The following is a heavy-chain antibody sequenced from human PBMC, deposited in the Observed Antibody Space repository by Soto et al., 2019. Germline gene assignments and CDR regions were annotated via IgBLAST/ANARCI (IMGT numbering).Heavy chain of an antibody. CDR2: ISAYNGNT. J-gene: IGHJ6*02. Sequence: QVQLVQSGAEVKKPGSSVKVSCKASGGTFSSYAISWVRQAPGQGLEWMGWISAYNGNTNYAQKLQGRVTMTTDTSTSTAYMELRSLRSDDTAVYYCARDYRGRRITIFGSGYYYGMDVWGQGTTVTVSS. CDR3: ARDYRGRRITIFGSGYYYGMDV. D-gene: IGHD3-3*01. V-gene: IGHV1-18*01. CDR1: GGTFSSYA.